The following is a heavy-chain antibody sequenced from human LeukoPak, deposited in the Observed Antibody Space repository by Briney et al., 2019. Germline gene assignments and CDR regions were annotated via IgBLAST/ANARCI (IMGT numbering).Heavy chain of an antibody. CDR3: ARGDYDFWSGYSNWFDP. J-gene: IGHJ5*02. CDR2: IWYDGSNK. V-gene: IGHV3-33*01. CDR1: GFTFSSYG. D-gene: IGHD3-3*01. Sequence: GRSLRLSCAASGFTFSSYGMHWVRQAPGKGLEWVAVIWYDGSNKYYADSVKGRFTISRDNSKNTLYLKMNSLRAENTAVYYCARGDYDFWSGYSNWFDPWGQGTLVTVSS.